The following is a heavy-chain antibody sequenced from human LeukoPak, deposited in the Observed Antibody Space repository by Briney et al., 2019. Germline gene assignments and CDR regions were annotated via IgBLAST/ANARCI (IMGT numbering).Heavy chain of an antibody. D-gene: IGHD1-20*01. CDR3: ARAGWIITSGIDY. CDR1: GYSISRGYY. V-gene: IGHV4-38-2*01. J-gene: IGHJ4*02. CDR2: IYHIGST. Sequence: SETLSLTCGVSGYSISRGYYWAWIRQPPEKGLEWIGTIYHIGSTYYNPSPESRVTISVDTSKNEFSLNLNSVTAADTAVYYCARAGWIITSGIDYWGQGALVTVSS.